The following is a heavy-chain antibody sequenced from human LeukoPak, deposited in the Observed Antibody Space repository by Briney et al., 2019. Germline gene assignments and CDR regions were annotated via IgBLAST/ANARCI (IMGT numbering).Heavy chain of an antibody. CDR2: INHSGST. D-gene: IGHD3-22*01. CDR1: GGSFSGYY. J-gene: IGHJ6*03. CDR3: ARGGYYDSSGYYYVRAYYYYYMDV. Sequence: PSETLSLTCAVYGGSFSGYYWSWIRQPPGKGLEWIGEINHSGSTNYNPSPKSRVTISVDTSKNQFSLKLSSVTAADTAVYYCARGGYYDSSGYYYVRAYYYYYMDVWGKGTTVTVSS. V-gene: IGHV4-34*01.